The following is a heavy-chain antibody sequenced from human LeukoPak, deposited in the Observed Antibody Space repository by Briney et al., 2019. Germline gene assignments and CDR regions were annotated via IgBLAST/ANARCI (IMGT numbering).Heavy chain of an antibody. V-gene: IGHV3-23*01. CDR3: AKQTPSGTTMVRGVHDY. Sequence: GGSLRLSCAASGFTFSSYAMSWVRQAPGKGLEWVSAISGSGGSAYYADSVKGRFTISRDNSKNTLYLQMNSLRAEDTAVYYCAKQTPSGTTMVRGVHDYWGQGTLVTVSS. D-gene: IGHD3-10*01. CDR2: ISGSGGSA. J-gene: IGHJ4*02. CDR1: GFTFSSYA.